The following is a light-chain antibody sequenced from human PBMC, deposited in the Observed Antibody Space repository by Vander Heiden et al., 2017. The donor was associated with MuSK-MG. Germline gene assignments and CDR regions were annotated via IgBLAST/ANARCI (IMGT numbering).Light chain of an antibody. V-gene: IGKV1-39*01. J-gene: IGKJ2*01. CDR1: QNITRY. CDR3: QQTDNAPYT. CDR2: AAS. Sequence: IQMTQSPSSLSASVRDRGTITCRASQNITRYVNWYQQKPGKAPMLLIYAASTLQSGVPSRCSGSGSGTYCTPSISGLQPEDFATYYCQQTDNAPYTFGQGTILEIK.